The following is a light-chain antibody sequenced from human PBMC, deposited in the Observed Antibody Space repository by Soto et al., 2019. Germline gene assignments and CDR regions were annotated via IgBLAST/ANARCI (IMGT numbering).Light chain of an antibody. CDR2: GNN. CDR1: SSNIGAGYD. CDR3: QSYDSSLSVV. V-gene: IGLV1-40*01. J-gene: IGLJ3*02. Sequence: QSVLTQPPSVSGAPGQRVTISCTGSSSNIGAGYDVHWYQQFPGTAPKFLIYGNNNRPSGVSDRFSGSKSGTSASLAITGLQAEDEADYYCQSYDSSLSVVFGGGTKLTVL.